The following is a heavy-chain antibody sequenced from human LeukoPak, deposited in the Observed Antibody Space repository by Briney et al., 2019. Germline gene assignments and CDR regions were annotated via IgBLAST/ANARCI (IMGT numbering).Heavy chain of an antibody. CDR2: ISHDGNTK. D-gene: IGHD6-19*01. J-gene: IGHJ4*02. CDR3: ARDRLRIAVAGTVDY. V-gene: IGHV3-30*03. CDR1: GFSFSSHG. Sequence: GGSLRLSCAASGFSFSSHGMHWVRQAPGKGLEWVAVISHDGNTKYYADSVKGRFTITRDNSKNTLFLQMNSLRAEDTAVYYCARDRLRIAVAGTVDYWGQGTLVTVSS.